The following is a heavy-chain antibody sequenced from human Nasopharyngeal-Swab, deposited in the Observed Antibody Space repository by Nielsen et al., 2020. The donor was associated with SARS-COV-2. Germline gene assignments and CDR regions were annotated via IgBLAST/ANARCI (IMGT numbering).Heavy chain of an antibody. CDR2: IYYSGST. Sequence: SETLSLTCTVSGGSISSSSYYWGWIRQPPGKGLEWIGYIYYSGSTNYNPSLKSRVTVSVDTSKNQFSLRLTSVTAADMAVYYRARGAQYSSGWYGDFYYYYMDVWGKGATVTVSS. D-gene: IGHD6-19*01. CDR3: ARGAQYSSGWYGDFYYYYMDV. J-gene: IGHJ6*03. V-gene: IGHV4-61*05. CDR1: GGSISSSSYY.